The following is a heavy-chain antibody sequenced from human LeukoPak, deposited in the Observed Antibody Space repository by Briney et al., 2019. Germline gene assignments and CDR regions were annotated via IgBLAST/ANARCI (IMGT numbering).Heavy chain of an antibody. CDR3: ARGAGYYDFWSGYPNWFDP. V-gene: IGHV1-2*02. CDR2: ISPNSGGT. CDR1: GYTFTGYY. D-gene: IGHD3-3*01. J-gene: IGHJ5*02. Sequence: GASVKVSCKASGYTFTGYYMHWVRQAPGQGLEWMGWISPNSGGTNYAQKFQGRVTMTRDTSISTAYMELSRLRSDDTAVYYCARGAGYYDFWSGYPNWFDPWGQGTLVTVS.